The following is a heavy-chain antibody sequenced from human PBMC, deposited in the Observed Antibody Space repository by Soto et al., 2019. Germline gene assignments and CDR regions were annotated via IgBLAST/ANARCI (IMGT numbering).Heavy chain of an antibody. D-gene: IGHD2-2*01. V-gene: IGHV1-69*13. J-gene: IGHJ6*02. CDR3: ARSVSFRYQLLKRGMDV. CDR1: GGTFSSYA. CDR2: IIPIFATA. Sequence: SVTVSCKASGGTFSSYAISWVRQAPGQGLEWMGGIIPIFATANYAQKFQGRVMITVDESTSTAYMELSSLRSEDTAVYYCARSVSFRYQLLKRGMDVWGQGTTVTVSS.